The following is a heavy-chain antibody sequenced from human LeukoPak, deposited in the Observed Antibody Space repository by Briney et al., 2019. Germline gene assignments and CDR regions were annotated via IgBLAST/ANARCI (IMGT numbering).Heavy chain of an antibody. CDR2: INPNSGGT. CDR3: ARDLKRPHVRIQLPLGY. CDR1: GYTFTGYY. J-gene: IGHJ4*02. Sequence: GASVTVSCKASGYTFTGYYMHWVRQAPGQGLEWMGWINPNSGGTNYAQKFQGRVTMTRDTSISTAYMELSRLRSDDTAVYYCARDLKRPHVRIQLPLGYWGQGTLVTVSS. V-gene: IGHV1-2*02. D-gene: IGHD5-18*01.